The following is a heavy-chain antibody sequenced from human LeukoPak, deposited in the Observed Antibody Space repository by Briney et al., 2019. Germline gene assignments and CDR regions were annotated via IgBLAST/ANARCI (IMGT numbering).Heavy chain of an antibody. D-gene: IGHD3-22*01. CDR1: GYSISSGYC. CDR2: IYHSGST. Sequence: SETLSLTCTVSGYSISSGYCWGWIRQPPGKGLEWIGSIYHSGSTYYNPSLKSRVTISVDTSKNQFSLKLSSVTAADTAVYYCARDVFYDNSDKGYFDYWGQGTLVAVSS. J-gene: IGHJ4*02. CDR3: ARDVFYDNSDKGYFDY. V-gene: IGHV4-38-2*02.